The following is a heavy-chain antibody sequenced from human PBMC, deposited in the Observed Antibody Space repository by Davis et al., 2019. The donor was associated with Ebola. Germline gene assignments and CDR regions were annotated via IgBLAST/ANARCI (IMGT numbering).Heavy chain of an antibody. CDR1: GVTFSSYV. CDR3: AKELYSSGWGYYGMDV. V-gene: IGHV3-30*18. Sequence: PGGSLRLSCAPSGVTFSSYVMHWVRQAPGKGLEWVAVISYDGSNKYYADSVKGRFTISRDNSKDTLYLQMNSLRAEDTAVYYCAKELYSSGWGYYGMDVWGQGTTVTVSS. J-gene: IGHJ6*02. CDR2: ISYDGSNK. D-gene: IGHD6-19*01.